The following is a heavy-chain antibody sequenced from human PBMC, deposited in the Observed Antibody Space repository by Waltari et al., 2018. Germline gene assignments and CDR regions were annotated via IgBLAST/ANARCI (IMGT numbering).Heavy chain of an antibody. CDR3: ARGGQLALDY. J-gene: IGHJ4*02. D-gene: IGHD6-6*01. Sequence: EVQLVESGGGLVQPGASLRLSCAASGFTVSNYYTHWVRQGPGKGLVGISRMNNGGGSRTTYADSVKGRFTISKDKAKNTVYLQMNSLRAEDTAVYHCARGGQLALDYWGQGTLVTVSS. CDR1: GFTVSNYY. CDR2: MNNGGGSRT. V-gene: IGHV3-74*03.